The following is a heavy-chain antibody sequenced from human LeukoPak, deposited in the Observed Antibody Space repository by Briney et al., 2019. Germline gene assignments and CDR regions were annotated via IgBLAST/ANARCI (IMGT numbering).Heavy chain of an antibody. V-gene: IGHV4-4*07. CDR1: GGSISSNY. CDR2: IHTSGNT. CDR3: ARVSPAVGAFDI. D-gene: IGHD6-13*01. J-gene: IGHJ3*02. Sequence: SETLSLTCTVSGGSISSNYWSWIRQPAGRGLEWIGRIHTSGNTNYNPSLRSRVTMSVDTSKNQFSLKLSSVTAADTAIYYCARVSPAVGAFDIWGRGTMVTVSS.